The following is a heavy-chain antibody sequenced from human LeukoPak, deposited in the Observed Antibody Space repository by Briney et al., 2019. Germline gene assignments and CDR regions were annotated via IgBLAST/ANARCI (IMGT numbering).Heavy chain of an antibody. CDR2: IYWNDDK. D-gene: IGHD4-17*01. V-gene: IGHV2-5*01. J-gene: IGHJ4*02. Sequence: SGPTLVKPTQTLTLTCTFSGFSLSTSGVGVGWIRQPPGKALEWLALIYWNDDKRYSPSLKSRLTITKDTSKNQVVLTMTNMDPVDTATYYCAHTRLFTYYGDYGFSQIFDYWGQGTLVTVSS. CDR3: AHTRLFTYYGDYGFSQIFDY. CDR1: GFSLSTSGVG.